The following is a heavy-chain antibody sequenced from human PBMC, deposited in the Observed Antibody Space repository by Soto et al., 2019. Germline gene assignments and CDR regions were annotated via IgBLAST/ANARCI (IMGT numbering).Heavy chain of an antibody. V-gene: IGHV3-23*01. Sequence: EVQLLESGGGLVQRGGSLRLSCAASGFPFSSYVMSWVRQAPGKGLEWVSGSSGGGSNTFYADSVKGRFTISRDNSKHTLLLQMNSLGTEDSAVYYCAKDSNKYSSSLRGRYFDYWGQGIGVTVSS. D-gene: IGHD4-4*01. J-gene: IGHJ4*02. CDR2: SSGGGSNT. CDR1: GFPFSSYV. CDR3: AKDSNKYSSSLRGRYFDY.